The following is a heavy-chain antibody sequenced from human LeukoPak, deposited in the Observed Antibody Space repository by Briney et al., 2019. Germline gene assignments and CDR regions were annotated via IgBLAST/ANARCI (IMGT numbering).Heavy chain of an antibody. Sequence: PSETLSLTCAVYGGSFSGYYWSWIRQPPGKGLEWIGEINHSGSTNYSPSLKSRVTISVDTSKNQFSLKLSSVTAAGTAVYYCARNDCSGGSCYPPASWGQGTLVTVSS. J-gene: IGHJ5*02. CDR1: GGSFSGYY. CDR2: INHSGST. V-gene: IGHV4-34*01. D-gene: IGHD2-15*01. CDR3: ARNDCSGGSCYPPAS.